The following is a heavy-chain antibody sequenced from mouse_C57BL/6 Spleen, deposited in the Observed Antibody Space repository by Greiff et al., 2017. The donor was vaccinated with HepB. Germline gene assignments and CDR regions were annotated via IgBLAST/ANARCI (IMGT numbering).Heavy chain of an antibody. CDR3: ARHNWDAMDY. CDR1: GFTFSSYT. V-gene: IGHV5-9*01. CDR2: ISGGGGNT. J-gene: IGHJ4*01. D-gene: IGHD4-1*01. Sequence: EVKLMESGGGLVKPGGSLKLSCAASGFTFSSYTMSWVRQTPEKRLEWVATISGGGGNTYYPDSVKGRFTISRDNAKNTLYLQMSSLRSEDTALYYCARHNWDAMDYWGQGTSVTVSS.